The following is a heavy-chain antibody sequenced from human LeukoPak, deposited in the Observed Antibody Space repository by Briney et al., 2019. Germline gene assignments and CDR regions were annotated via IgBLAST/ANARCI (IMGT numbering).Heavy chain of an antibody. V-gene: IGHV3-74*01. J-gene: IGHJ4*02. CDR2: INSDGSST. D-gene: IGHD2-2*01. Sequence: QAGGSLRLSCAASGFTFSSYWMHWVRQAPGKGLVWVSRINSDGSSTSYADSVKGRFTISRDNAKNSLYLQMNSLRAEDTAVYYCARDTRVPAAMNYWGQGTLVTVSS. CDR1: GFTFSSYW. CDR3: ARDTRVPAAMNY.